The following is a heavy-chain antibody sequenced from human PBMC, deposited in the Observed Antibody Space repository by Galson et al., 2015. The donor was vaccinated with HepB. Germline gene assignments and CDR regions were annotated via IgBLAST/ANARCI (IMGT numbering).Heavy chain of an antibody. D-gene: IGHD1-14*01. Sequence: QSGAEVKKPGESLKISCKGSGYSFTTNWIGWVRQMPGKGLEWIGIIYPGDSDTRFSPSFQGHVTVSVDKSISTAYLQWSSLKASDTAIFYCARLIMGSTYNTSHWYFDLWGRGTLVTVSS. CDR3: ARLIMGSTYNTSHWYFDL. J-gene: IGHJ2*01. CDR2: IYPGDSDT. CDR1: GYSFTTNW. V-gene: IGHV5-51*03.